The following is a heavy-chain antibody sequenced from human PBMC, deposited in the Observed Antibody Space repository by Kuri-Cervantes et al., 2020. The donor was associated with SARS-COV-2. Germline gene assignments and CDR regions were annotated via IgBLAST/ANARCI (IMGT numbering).Heavy chain of an antibody. CDR1: GFTFSSYS. CDR2: ISSSSSYI. Sequence: GGSLRLSCAASGFTFSSYSMNWVRQAPGKGLEWVSSISSSSSYIHYADSVKGRFTISRDNAKNSLYLQMNSLRAEDTAVYYCARDLTDIVVVPAAPAGDAFDIWGQGTMVTVSS. J-gene: IGHJ3*02. CDR3: ARDLTDIVVVPAAPAGDAFDI. V-gene: IGHV3-21*01. D-gene: IGHD2-2*01.